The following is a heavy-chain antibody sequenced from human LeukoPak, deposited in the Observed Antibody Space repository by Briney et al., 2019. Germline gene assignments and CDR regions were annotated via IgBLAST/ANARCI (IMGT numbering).Heavy chain of an antibody. CDR1: GGSISSYY. V-gene: IGHV4-4*07. CDR3: ARLYCSGGSCYPGYYYYGMDV. D-gene: IGHD2-15*01. J-gene: IGHJ6*02. CDR2: IYTSGST. Sequence: SETLSLTCTVSGGSISSYYWSWIRQPAGKGLEWIGRIYTSGSTNYNPSLKSRVTISVDTSKNQFSLKLSSVTAADTAVYYCARLYCSGGSCYPGYYYYGMDVWGQGTTVTVSS.